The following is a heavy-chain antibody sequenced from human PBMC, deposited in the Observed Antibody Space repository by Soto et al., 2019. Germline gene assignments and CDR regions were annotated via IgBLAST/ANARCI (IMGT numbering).Heavy chain of an antibody. V-gene: IGHV4-39*01. CDR2: IYYSGST. Sequence: SETLSLTCTVSGGSISSSSYYWGWIRQPPGKGLEWIGSIYYSGSTYYNPSLKSRVTISVDTSKNQFSLKLSSVTAADTAVYNCVCIFSGGYGYGFYYYGMDVWGQGTTVTVSS. CDR1: GGSISSSSYY. CDR3: VCIFSGGYGYGFYYYGMDV. J-gene: IGHJ6*02. D-gene: IGHD5-18*01.